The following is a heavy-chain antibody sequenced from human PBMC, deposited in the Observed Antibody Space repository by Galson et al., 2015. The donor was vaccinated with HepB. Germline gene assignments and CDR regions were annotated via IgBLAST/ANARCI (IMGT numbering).Heavy chain of an antibody. D-gene: IGHD6-19*01. J-gene: IGHJ3*02. V-gene: IGHV3-11*05. CDR3: ARDLLSKIAVAGMRAFDI. Sequence: SLRLSCAASGFTFSDYYMSWIRQAPGKGLEWVSYISSSSSYTNYADSVKGRFTISRDNAKNSLYLQMNSLRAEDTAVYYCARDLLSKIAVAGMRAFDIWGQGTMVTVSS. CDR1: GFTFSDYY. CDR2: ISSSSSYT.